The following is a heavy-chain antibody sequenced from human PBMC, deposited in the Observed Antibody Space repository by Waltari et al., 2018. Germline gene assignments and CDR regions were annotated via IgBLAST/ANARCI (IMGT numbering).Heavy chain of an antibody. CDR3: LKKNDEVYDRNGLVYDAFDV. CDR2: INWNSDSI. J-gene: IGHJ3*01. Sequence: EVQLVESGGGLVHPGRSLRLTCAASGFTFDDSAMHWVRQAPGKGLGWVAGINWNSDSIGYGDSVKGRFTISRDNARNSLYLQMNSLTTEDTAVYYCLKKNDEVYDRNGLVYDAFDVWGQGTMVTVST. D-gene: IGHD3-22*01. CDR1: GFTFDDSA. V-gene: IGHV3-9*01.